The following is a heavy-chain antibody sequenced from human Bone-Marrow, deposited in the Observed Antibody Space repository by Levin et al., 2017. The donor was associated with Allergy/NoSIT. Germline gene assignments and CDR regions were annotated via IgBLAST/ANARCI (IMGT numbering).Heavy chain of an antibody. D-gene: IGHD5-18*01. J-gene: IGHJ3*02. CDR3: AKKPRYSYGAGAFDI. CDR2: IYYSGST. Sequence: SETLSLTCTVSGGSVSSGSYYWSWIRQPPGKGLEWIGYIYYSGSTNYNPSLKSRVTISVDTSKNQFSLKLSSVTAADTAVYYCAKKPRYSYGAGAFDIWGQGTMVTVSS. V-gene: IGHV4-61*01. CDR1: GGSVSSGSYY.